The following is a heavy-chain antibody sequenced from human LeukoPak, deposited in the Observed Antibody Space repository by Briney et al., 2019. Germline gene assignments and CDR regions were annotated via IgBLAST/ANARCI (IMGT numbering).Heavy chain of an antibody. D-gene: IGHD3-22*01. CDR2: IYYSGST. Sequence: SETLSLTCTVSGGSISSDDYYWSWIHQPPGKGLEWMGYIYYSGSTYYNPSLKSRVTISVDTSKNQFSLKLSSVTAADTAVYYCARVASDSYDSSGYQPYFDYWGQGTLVTVSS. CDR1: GGSISSDDYY. CDR3: ARVASDSYDSSGYQPYFDY. J-gene: IGHJ4*02. V-gene: IGHV4-30-4*01.